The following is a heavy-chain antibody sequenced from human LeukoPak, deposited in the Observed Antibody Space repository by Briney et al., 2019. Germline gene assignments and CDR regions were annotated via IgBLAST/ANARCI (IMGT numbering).Heavy chain of an antibody. J-gene: IGHJ5*02. D-gene: IGHD1-7*01. CDR2: INPNSGNT. CDR1: GYTFTGYY. Sequence: ASVKVSCKASGYTFTGYYMHWVRQAPGQGLEWMGWINPNSGNTGYAQKFQGRVTITRNTSISTAYMELSSLRSEDTAVYYCARGGNWNYPWSWGQGTLVTVSS. V-gene: IGHV1-8*03. CDR3: ARGGNWNYPWS.